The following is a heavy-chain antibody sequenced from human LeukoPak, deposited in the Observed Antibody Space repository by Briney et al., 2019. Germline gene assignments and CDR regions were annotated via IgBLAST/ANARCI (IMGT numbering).Heavy chain of an antibody. Sequence: GGSLRLSCAASGFTFSSYAMSWVRQVPGKGLEWVSAISTSGGITYYADSVKGRFTISRDNSKNTLYLQMISLRAEDTAVYYCAKLSAGSSRWVDYWGQGSLVTVSS. D-gene: IGHD6-13*01. J-gene: IGHJ4*02. CDR2: ISTSGGIT. CDR3: AKLSAGSSRWVDY. V-gene: IGHV3-23*01. CDR1: GFTFSSYA.